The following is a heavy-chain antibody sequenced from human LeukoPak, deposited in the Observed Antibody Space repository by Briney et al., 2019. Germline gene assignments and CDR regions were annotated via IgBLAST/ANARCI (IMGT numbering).Heavy chain of an antibody. CDR2: IRWDGGTT. V-gene: IGHV3-43*01. CDR1: GFTFYDYT. D-gene: IGHD6-19*01. Sequence: PGGSLRLSCAASGFTFYDYTMHWVRHSPGKGLEWVSLIRWDGGTTYYADSVKGRFTISRDNSKNSLYLQMDSLRNEDTALYYCAKDLGIAGAATFFPFDSWGQGTLVTVSS. J-gene: IGHJ4*02. CDR3: AKDLGIAGAATFFPFDS.